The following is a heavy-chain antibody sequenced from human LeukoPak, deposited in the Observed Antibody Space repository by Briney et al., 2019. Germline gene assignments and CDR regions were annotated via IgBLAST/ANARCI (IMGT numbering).Heavy chain of an antibody. J-gene: IGHJ4*02. CDR3: ARGPYYYGSGSYLGVRDY. D-gene: IGHD3-10*01. CDR1: GFTFSSYA. V-gene: IGHV3-23*01. CDR2: ISGSGGST. Sequence: HPGGSLRLSCAASGFTFSSYAMSWVRQAPGKGLEWVSAISGSGGSTYYADSVKGRFTISRDNAKNSLYLQMNSLRAEDTAVYYCARGPYYYGSGSYLGVRDYWGQGTLVTVSS.